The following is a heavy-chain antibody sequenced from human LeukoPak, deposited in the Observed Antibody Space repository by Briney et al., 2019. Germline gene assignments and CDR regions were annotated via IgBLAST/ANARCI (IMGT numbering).Heavy chain of an antibody. CDR2: IYYSGST. D-gene: IGHD3-3*01. CDR3: AKDFTPDFDI. CDR1: GGPISSYY. V-gene: IGHV4-59*05. J-gene: IGHJ3*02. Sequence: PSETLSLTCTVSGGPISSYYWSWIRQPPGKGLEWIGSIYYSGSTCYNPSLKSRVTISVDTSKNQFSLKLSSVTAADTAVYYCAKDFTPDFDIWGQGTMVTVSS.